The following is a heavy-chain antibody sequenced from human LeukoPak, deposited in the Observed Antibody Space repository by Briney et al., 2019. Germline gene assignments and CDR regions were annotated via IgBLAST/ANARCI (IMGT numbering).Heavy chain of an antibody. V-gene: IGHV1-2*02. CDR1: GYSFTGHY. D-gene: IGHD2-2*01. CDR2: INPDSGGT. J-gene: IGHJ6*02. Sequence: ASVKVSCKASGYSFTGHYLQWVRQAPGQGLEWMGWINPDSGGTNSAQKFQGRVTMTRDTSISTAYMELSRLRSDDTAVYYCARDHCTSINCYEYKYYGMDVWGQGTTVTVSS. CDR3: ARDHCTSINCYEYKYYGMDV.